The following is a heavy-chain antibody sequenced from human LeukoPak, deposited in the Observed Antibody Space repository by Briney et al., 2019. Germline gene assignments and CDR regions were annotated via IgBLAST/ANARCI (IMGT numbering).Heavy chain of an antibody. CDR1: GGSISSYY. CDR3: ARMYDRSGYYYPFDY. Sequence: SETLSLTGTVSGGSISSYYWSWIRQPPGKGLEWIGYIYYTGSTNYNPSLKSRVTISVDTSKNHFSRKLTSVTAADTAVYYCARMYDRSGYYYPFDYWGQGTLVTVSS. CDR2: IYYTGST. J-gene: IGHJ4*02. V-gene: IGHV4-59*08. D-gene: IGHD3-22*01.